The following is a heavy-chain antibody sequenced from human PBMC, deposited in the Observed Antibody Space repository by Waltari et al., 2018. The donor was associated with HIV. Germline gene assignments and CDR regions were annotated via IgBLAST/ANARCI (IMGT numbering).Heavy chain of an antibody. CDR3: AKVREKQLWLRNWDFDL. CDR2: ISSSCSSI. CDR1: GFTFSSYE. D-gene: IGHD5-18*01. J-gene: IGHJ2*01. Sequence: EVKLVESGGGLVQPGGSVRLSCAASGFTFSSYEMKWVREAPGKVRDWISYISSSCSSIYYAESVKGRFTISRDNGKKSLYLQMNILRAEDTAVYYCAKVREKQLWLRNWDFDLWGRGTLVTVSS. V-gene: IGHV3-48*03.